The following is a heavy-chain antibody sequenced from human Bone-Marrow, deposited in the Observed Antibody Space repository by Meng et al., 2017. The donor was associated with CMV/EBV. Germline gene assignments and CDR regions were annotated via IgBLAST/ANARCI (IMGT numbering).Heavy chain of an antibody. V-gene: IGHV5-51*01. J-gene: IGHJ4*02. D-gene: IGHD2-15*01. CDR3: ARYLSGGAALLRY. CDR2: IHPSDSAT. CDR1: GYSFTSYW. Sequence: GESLKISCKGSGYSFTSYWIGWVRQMPGKGLEWMGSIHPSDSATRYNPSFQGQVSISADKSSSTAYLQWCSLTASDTAMYYCARYLSGGAALLRYWGQGKLVTVSS.